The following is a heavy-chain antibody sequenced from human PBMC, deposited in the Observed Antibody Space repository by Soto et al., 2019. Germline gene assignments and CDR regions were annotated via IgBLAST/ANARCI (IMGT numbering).Heavy chain of an antibody. CDR1: GYTFTSYG. CDR3: ARDTAAAGIFDY. CDR2: VSAHNGNT. D-gene: IGHD6-13*01. J-gene: IGHJ4*02. V-gene: IGHV1-18*01. Sequence: QVQLVQSGAEVKKPGASVKVSCKASGYTFTSYGISWVRQAPGQGLEWMGWVSAHNGNTNYAEKLQGRVTMTTDTSTSTAYMELRSLRSDDTAVYDCARDTAAAGIFDYWGQGTLVTVSS.